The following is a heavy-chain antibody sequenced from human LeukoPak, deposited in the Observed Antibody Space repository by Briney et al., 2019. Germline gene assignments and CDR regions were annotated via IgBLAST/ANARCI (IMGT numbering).Heavy chain of an antibody. CDR1: GGSISSYY. V-gene: IGHV4-59*08. CDR3: ARYRGACFDY. CDR2: IYYSGST. J-gene: IGHJ4*02. Sequence: PSETLSLTCTVSGGSISSYYWSWIRQPPGKGLEWIGYIYYSGSTNYNPSLKSRVTISVDTSKNQFSLKLSSVTAADTAVYYCARYRGACFDYWGQGTLVTVSS. D-gene: IGHD1-26*01.